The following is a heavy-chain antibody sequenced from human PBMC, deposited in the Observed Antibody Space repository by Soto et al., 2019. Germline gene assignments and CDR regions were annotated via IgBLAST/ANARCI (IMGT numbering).Heavy chain of an antibody. CDR3: ARRGSVDIAERIYYYYGMDV. CDR2: IYYSGST. V-gene: IGHV4-39*01. J-gene: IGHJ6*02. Sequence: SETLSLTCTVSGGSISSSSYYWGWIRQPPGKGLEWIGSIYYSGSTYYNPSLKSRVTISVDTSKNQFSLKLSSVTAADTAVYYCARRGSVDIAERIYYYYGMDVWGQGTTVTVSS. CDR1: GGSISSSSYY. D-gene: IGHD2-2*03.